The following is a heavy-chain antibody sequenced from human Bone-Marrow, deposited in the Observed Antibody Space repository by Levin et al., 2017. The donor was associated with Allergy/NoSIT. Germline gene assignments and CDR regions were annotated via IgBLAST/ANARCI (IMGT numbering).Heavy chain of an antibody. V-gene: IGHV1-8*01. CDR1: GYTFTSYD. CDR3: ARGLGTMVRGVIITSTADPQVDY. Sequence: ASVKVSCKASGYTFTSYDINWVRQATGQGLEWMGWMNPNSGNTGYAQKFQGRVTMTRNTSISTAYMELSSLRSEDTAVYYCARGLGTMVRGVIITSTADPQVDYWGQGTLVTVSS. CDR2: MNPNSGNT. J-gene: IGHJ4*02. D-gene: IGHD3-10*01.